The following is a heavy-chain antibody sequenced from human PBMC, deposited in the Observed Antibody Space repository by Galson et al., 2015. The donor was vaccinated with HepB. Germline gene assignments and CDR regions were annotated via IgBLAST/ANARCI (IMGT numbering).Heavy chain of an antibody. CDR2: ISSHSDYI. CDR3: AREVFSNYVGDAFDV. V-gene: IGHV3-21*01. D-gene: IGHD3-10*01. CDR1: GFTFSSYG. J-gene: IGHJ3*01. Sequence: SLRLSCAASGFTFSSYGMHWVRQAPGKGLEWVSSISSHSDYIYYADSLKGRFTISRDNAKNSLYLQINSLRDEDTAVYYCAREVFSNYVGDAFDVWGQGTMVTVSS.